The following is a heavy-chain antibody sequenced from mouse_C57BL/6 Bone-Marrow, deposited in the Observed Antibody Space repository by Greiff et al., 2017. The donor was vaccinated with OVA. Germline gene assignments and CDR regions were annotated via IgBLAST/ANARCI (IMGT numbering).Heavy chain of an antibody. J-gene: IGHJ4*01. D-gene: IGHD2-3*01. Sequence: QVQLQQPGTELVKPGASVKLSCKASGYTFTSYWMHWVKQRPGQGLEWIGRIHPSDSDTNYNQKFKGKATLTVDKSSSTAYMQLSSLTSEDSAVYYCAITPRWLLRDYYAMDYWGQGTSVTVSS. V-gene: IGHV1-74*01. CDR1: GYTFTSYW. CDR3: AITPRWLLRDYYAMDY. CDR2: IHPSDSDT.